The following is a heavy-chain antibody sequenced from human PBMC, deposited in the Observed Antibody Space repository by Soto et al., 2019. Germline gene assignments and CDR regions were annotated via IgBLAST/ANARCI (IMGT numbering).Heavy chain of an antibody. D-gene: IGHD6-19*01. CDR1: GFTFSDYY. J-gene: IGHJ5*02. V-gene: IGHV3-11*05. CDR2: ISSSSSYT. CDR3: ARDTRAVARPGWFDP. Sequence: GSLRLSCAASGFTFSDYYMSWIRQAPGKGLEWVSYISSSSSYTNYADSVKGRFTISRDNAKNSLYLQMNSLRAEDTAVYYCARDTRAVARPGWFDPWGQGTLVTVSS.